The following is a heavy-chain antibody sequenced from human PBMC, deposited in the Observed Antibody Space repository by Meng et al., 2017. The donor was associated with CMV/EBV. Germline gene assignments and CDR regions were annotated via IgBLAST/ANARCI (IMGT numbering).Heavy chain of an antibody. J-gene: IGHJ4*02. CDR3: ARGPGGYYFDY. D-gene: IGHD3-16*01. Sequence: CIVSNSSINSIGNYWTWIRQYPGQGLGWLGFISCSGNTYYNPSIKSRLIISFDLSQNHFSLSLSSVAAADTALSYCARGPGGYYFDYWGQGTLVTVSS. CDR1: NSSINSIGNY. CDR2: ISCSGNT. V-gene: IGHV4-31*03.